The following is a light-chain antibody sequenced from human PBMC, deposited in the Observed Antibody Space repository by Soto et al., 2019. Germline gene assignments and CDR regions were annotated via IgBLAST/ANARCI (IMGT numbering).Light chain of an antibody. V-gene: IGLV3-21*02. CDR1: NIGTKS. Sequence: YELTQPPSVSVAPGQTATIACGGNNIGTKSVNWYQQKPGQAPVLVVYDGGDRPSGIPERFSGSKSGNTATLTIIRVEAGDEADYYCQVWDIDTGHPVFGGGTKLTVL. J-gene: IGLJ3*02. CDR2: DGG. CDR3: QVWDIDTGHPV.